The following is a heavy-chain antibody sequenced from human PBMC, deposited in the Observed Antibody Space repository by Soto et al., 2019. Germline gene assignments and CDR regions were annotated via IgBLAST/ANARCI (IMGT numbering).Heavy chain of an antibody. Sequence: GGSLRLSCAASGFTFSSYAMSWVRQAPGKGLEWVSAISGSGGSTYYADSVKGRFTISRDNSKNTLYLQMNSLRAEDTAVYYCAKVRAGYCSGGSCYFFDYWGQGTLVTVSS. V-gene: IGHV3-23*01. CDR3: AKVRAGYCSGGSCYFFDY. CDR2: ISGSGGST. CDR1: GFTFSSYA. D-gene: IGHD2-15*01. J-gene: IGHJ4*02.